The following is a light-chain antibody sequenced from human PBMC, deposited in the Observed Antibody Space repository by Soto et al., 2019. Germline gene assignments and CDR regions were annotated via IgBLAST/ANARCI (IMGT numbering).Light chain of an antibody. CDR3: HQPTSYPRN. V-gene: IGKV1D-12*01. CDR2: AAS. Sequence: DLQMTQAPSSVSASVGDRVTITCRASQGISNWLAWYQQKPGEAPKLLIYAASSLQGGVPTRFSRRGYGTDFAFTXSGLXAYDFETYYCHQPTSYPRNFGXGTLL. CDR1: QGISNW. J-gene: IGKJ5*01.